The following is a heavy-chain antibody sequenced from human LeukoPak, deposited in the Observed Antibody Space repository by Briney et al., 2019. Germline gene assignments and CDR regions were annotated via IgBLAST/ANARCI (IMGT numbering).Heavy chain of an antibody. Sequence: QPGRSLRLSCTASGFSFGDYAMSWVRQAPGKGLEWVGLIRSNVYGGTTEYAASVKGRFSISREDSKSIANLHMNSPKTDDTAVYFCTTSLRSGWYRGFDYWGQGTLVTVSS. V-gene: IGHV3-49*04. CDR1: GFSFGDYA. D-gene: IGHD6-19*01. CDR2: IRSNVYGGTT. CDR3: TTSLRSGWYRGFDY. J-gene: IGHJ4*02.